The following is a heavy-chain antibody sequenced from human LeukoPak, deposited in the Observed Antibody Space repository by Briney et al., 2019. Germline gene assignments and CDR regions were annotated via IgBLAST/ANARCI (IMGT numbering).Heavy chain of an antibody. CDR2: INHSGST. CDR3: ARGSSTFYYYYRMDV. J-gene: IGHJ6*02. D-gene: IGHD6-6*01. Sequence: SETLSLTCAVYGGSFSGYYWSWIRQPPGKGLEWIGEINHSGSTNYNPSLKSQVTISVDTSKNQFSLKLSSVTAADTAVYYCARGSSTFYYYYRMDVWGQGTTVTVS. CDR1: GGSFSGYY. V-gene: IGHV4-34*01.